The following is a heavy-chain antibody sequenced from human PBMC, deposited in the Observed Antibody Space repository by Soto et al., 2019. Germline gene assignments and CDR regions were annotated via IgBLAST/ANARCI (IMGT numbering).Heavy chain of an antibody. CDR2: MNPNSGNT. D-gene: IGHD6-13*01. Sequence: GASVKVSCKASGYTFTSYDTNWVRQATGQGLEWMGWMNPNSGNTGYAQKFQGRVTMTRNTSISAAYMELSSLRSEDTAVYYCARAIAAVFDAFDIWGQGTMVTVSS. J-gene: IGHJ3*02. V-gene: IGHV1-8*01. CDR3: ARAIAAVFDAFDI. CDR1: GYTFTSYD.